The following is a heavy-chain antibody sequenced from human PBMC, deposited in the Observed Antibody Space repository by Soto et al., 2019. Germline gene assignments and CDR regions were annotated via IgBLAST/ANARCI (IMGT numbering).Heavy chain of an antibody. CDR1: TDSMVHHF. CDR3: ASIPITVPYYFEY. V-gene: IGHV4-59*11. J-gene: IGHJ4*02. CDR2: ITYSGTT. D-gene: IGHD3-3*01. Sequence: SETLSLTCSVSTDSMVHHFWSWIRQPPGKGLEWIGYITYSGTTNYNPTLKSRVTLSRHTSENQFSLKLSSVTAADTAVYYCASIPITVPYYFEYWGQGILVTVSS.